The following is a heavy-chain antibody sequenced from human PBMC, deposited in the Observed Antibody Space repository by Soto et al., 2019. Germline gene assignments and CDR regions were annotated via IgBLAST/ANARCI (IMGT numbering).Heavy chain of an antibody. CDR1: GFTFSDYY. V-gene: IGHV3-11*01. CDR2: ISSSGSTI. Sequence: QVQLVESGGALVKPGGSLRLSFAASGFTFSDYYRGGIGRPPGKGLEWVSYISSSGSTIYYADSVKGRFTISRDNAKNSLYLQMNSLRAEDTAVYYCASARGWIPFDYWGQGTLVTVSS. D-gene: IGHD6-19*01. CDR3: ASARGWIPFDY. J-gene: IGHJ4*02.